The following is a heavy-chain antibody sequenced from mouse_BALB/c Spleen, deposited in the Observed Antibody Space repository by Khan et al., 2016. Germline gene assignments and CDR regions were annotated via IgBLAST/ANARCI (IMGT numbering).Heavy chain of an antibody. CDR3: ARDYYGSSYFDY. CDR2: ISYSGST. Sequence: QLEESGPGLVKPSQSLSLTCTVTGYSITSDYAWNWIRQFPGNKLEWMGYISYSGSTSYNPSLKSRISITRDTSKNQFFLQLNSVTTEDTATYDCARDYYGSSYFDYWGQGTTLTVSS. CDR1: GYSITSDYA. J-gene: IGHJ2*01. V-gene: IGHV3-2*02. D-gene: IGHD1-1*01.